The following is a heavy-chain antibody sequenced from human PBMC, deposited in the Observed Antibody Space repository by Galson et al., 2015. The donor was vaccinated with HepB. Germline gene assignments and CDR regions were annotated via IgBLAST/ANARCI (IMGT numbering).Heavy chain of an antibody. Sequence: LSLTCTVSGGSISSYYWSWIRQPPGKGLEWIGYIYYSGSTNYNPSLKSRVTISVDTSKNQFSLKLSSVTAADTAVYYCARGPLDGDYENAFDIWGQGTMVTVSS. CDR2: IYYSGST. D-gene: IGHD4-17*01. V-gene: IGHV4-59*01. CDR3: ARGPLDGDYENAFDI. CDR1: GGSISSYY. J-gene: IGHJ3*02.